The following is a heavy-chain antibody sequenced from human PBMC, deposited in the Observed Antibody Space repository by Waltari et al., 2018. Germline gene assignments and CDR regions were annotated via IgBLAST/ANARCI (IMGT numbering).Heavy chain of an antibody. D-gene: IGHD6-19*01. Sequence: QVQLQQWGAGLLKPSETLSLTCAVYGGSFSGYYWSWIRPPPSKGLEWIGEINHSGSTNYNPSLKNRVTISVDASKNQLSLRLRSVIAADTAVYYCARSFLAVAGTGYYYMDGWGKGTTVTVSS. CDR3: ARSFLAVAGTGYYYMDG. CDR2: INHSGST. CDR1: GGSFSGYY. V-gene: IGHV4-34*01. J-gene: IGHJ6*03.